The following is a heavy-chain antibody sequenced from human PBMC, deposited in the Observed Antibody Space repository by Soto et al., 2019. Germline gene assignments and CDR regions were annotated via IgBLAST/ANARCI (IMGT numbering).Heavy chain of an antibody. Sequence: PGESLKISCKVSGYSFTSYWIGWVRQMPGKCLEWMGIIYPGDSDTRYSPSFQGQVTISADKSISTAYLQWSSLKASDTAMYYCARHAPWGSGGKLNYYYYGMDVWGQGTTVTVSS. CDR3: ARHAPWGSGGKLNYYYYGMDV. V-gene: IGHV5-51*01. CDR2: IYPGDSDT. J-gene: IGHJ6*02. D-gene: IGHD3-10*01. CDR1: GYSFTSYW.